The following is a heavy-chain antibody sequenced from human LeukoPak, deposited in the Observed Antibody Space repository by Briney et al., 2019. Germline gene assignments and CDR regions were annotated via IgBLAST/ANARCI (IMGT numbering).Heavy chain of an antibody. Sequence: GGSLRLSCAASGFTFSSYGMHWVRQAPGKGLEWVAFIRYDGSNKYYADSVKGRFTISRDNSKNTLYLQMNSLRAEDTAVYYCAREGFCSSTSCFLDGFDVWGQGTMVTVSS. CDR1: GFTFSSYG. V-gene: IGHV3-30*02. CDR2: IRYDGSNK. D-gene: IGHD2-2*01. CDR3: AREGFCSSTSCFLDGFDV. J-gene: IGHJ3*01.